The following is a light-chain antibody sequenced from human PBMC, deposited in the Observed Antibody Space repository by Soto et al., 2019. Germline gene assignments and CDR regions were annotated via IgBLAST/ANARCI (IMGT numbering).Light chain of an antibody. CDR2: RAS. CDR3: QQYSTYSHT. J-gene: IGKJ2*01. Sequence: DIQMTQSPSTLSASVGDRVTITCRASQSISNWLAWYQQKPGKAPKLLIYRASALESGVPSRFSGSGSGTAVTLTISSLQPDDFATYYCQQYSTYSHTFGQGTKLEI. V-gene: IGKV1-5*03. CDR1: QSISNW.